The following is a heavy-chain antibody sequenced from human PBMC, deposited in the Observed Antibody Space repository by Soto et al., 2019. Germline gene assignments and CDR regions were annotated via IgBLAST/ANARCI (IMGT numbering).Heavy chain of an antibody. CDR1: GFTFSSYA. D-gene: IGHD2-15*01. CDR3: SRVECSGGSCYSIDL. V-gene: IGHV3-74*01. Sequence: PGGSLRLSCAASGFTFSSYAMHWVRQAPGKGLMWVSRINYDGSGTSYADSVKGRFTISRDNAKNTLYLQMNSLRAEDTAFYYCSRVECSGGSCYSIDLWGQGTLVTVSS. J-gene: IGHJ4*02. CDR2: INYDGSGT.